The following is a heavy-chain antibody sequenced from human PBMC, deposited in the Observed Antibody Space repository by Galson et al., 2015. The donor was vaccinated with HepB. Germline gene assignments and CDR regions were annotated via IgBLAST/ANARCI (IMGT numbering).Heavy chain of an antibody. J-gene: IGHJ6*02. CDR1: GFTFRSYG. Sequence: SLRLSCAPSGFTFRSYGMHWVRQAPGKGLEWVAVIWYDGSNKYYADSVKGRFTISRDNSKNTLYLQMNSLRAEDTAVYYCARELITYYDILTGYSLHYYGMDVWGQGTTVTVSS. CDR3: ARELITYYDILTGYSLHYYGMDV. CDR2: IWYDGSNK. V-gene: IGHV3-33*01. D-gene: IGHD3-9*01.